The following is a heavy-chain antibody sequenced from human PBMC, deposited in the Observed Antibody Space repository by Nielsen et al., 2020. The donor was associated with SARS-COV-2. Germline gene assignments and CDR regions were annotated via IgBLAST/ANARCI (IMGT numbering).Heavy chain of an antibody. CDR1: DASISSSSYY. CDR2: VHYGGSA. D-gene: IGHD3-3*01. V-gene: IGHV4-39*01. J-gene: IGHJ4*02. Sequence: SETLSLTCTVSDASISSSSYYWGWIRQPPGKGLEWIGSVHYGGSAYYNPSLKSRVTIYVDTSNKQVSLTLVSVTAADTALYYCARHQSGDFWSGHTYYFDSWGQGTLVTVSS. CDR3: ARHQSGDFWSGHTYYFDS.